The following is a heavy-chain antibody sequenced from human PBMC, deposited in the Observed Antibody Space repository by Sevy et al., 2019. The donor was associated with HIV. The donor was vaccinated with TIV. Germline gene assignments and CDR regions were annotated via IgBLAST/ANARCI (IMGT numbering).Heavy chain of an antibody. D-gene: IGHD1-1*01. CDR1: AFTFSTYG. Sequence: GGSLRLSCVASAFTFSTYGMHWVRQAPGKGLEWVSVISFDGSHKYYADSVKGRCTVSRDNSKNTLYLQMNSLRAEDTAVYYCAREDSKNWRYFDYWGQGTLVTVSS. CDR3: AREDSKNWRYFDY. V-gene: IGHV3-30*03. CDR2: ISFDGSHK. J-gene: IGHJ4*02.